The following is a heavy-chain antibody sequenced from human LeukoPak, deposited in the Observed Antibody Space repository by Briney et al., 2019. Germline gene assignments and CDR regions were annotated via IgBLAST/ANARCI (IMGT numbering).Heavy chain of an antibody. J-gene: IGHJ4*02. V-gene: IGHV4-4*09. Sequence: PSETLSLTCSVSDDSFSTHYWTWIRQPPGKGLEWIGSIYTTGDTRYNPSLKSRVTISVDTSKNQFSLKLSSVTAADTAVYYCARATPVGGVRFDYWGQGTLVTVSS. CDR1: DDSFSTHY. D-gene: IGHD3-16*01. CDR2: IYTTGDT. CDR3: ARATPVGGVRFDY.